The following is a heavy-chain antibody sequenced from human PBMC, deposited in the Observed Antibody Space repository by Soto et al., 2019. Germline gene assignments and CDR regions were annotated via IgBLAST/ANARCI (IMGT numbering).Heavy chain of an antibody. CDR3: ARAWAEWVMGY. CDR1: GGSVSSGSYY. J-gene: IGHJ4*02. CDR2: IYYSGST. Sequence: QVQLQESGPGLVKPSETLSLTCTVSGGSVSSGSYYWSWIRQPPGKGLEWIGYIYYSGSTNYNPSLKRLVPVSVDTSKNPFSLTLSSVTAADTGVYYCARAWAEWVMGYWGQGTLVTVSS. D-gene: IGHD3-3*01. V-gene: IGHV4-61*01.